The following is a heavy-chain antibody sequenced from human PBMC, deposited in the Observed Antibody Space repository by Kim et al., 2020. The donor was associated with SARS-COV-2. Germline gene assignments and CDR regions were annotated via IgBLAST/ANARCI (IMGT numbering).Heavy chain of an antibody. J-gene: IGHJ4*02. Sequence: ASVKVSCKASGYTFTGYYMHWVRQAPGQGLEWMGWINPNSGGTNYAQKFQGRVTMTRDTSISTAYMELSRLRSDDTAVYYCARGGDSSGYYYACPDYWGQGTLVTVSS. CDR2: INPNSGGT. D-gene: IGHD3-22*01. CDR1: GYTFTGYY. CDR3: ARGGDSSGYYYACPDY. V-gene: IGHV1-2*02.